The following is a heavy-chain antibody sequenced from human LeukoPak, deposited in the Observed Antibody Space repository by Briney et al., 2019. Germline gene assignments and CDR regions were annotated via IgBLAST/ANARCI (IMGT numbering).Heavy chain of an antibody. V-gene: IGHV1-18*01. J-gene: IGHJ4*02. CDR2: TSVHSGNP. CDR1: GYSFRKYD. D-gene: IGHD6-19*01. Sequence: ASVKVSCKASGYSFRKYDISWVRQAPGQGLEWMGWTSVHSGNPKYAQKFRGRVTMTTDTSASTHHLELRSLRSDDTAVYYCARDVGAVAGYNFDYWGQGTLVAVSS. CDR3: ARDVGAVAGYNFDY.